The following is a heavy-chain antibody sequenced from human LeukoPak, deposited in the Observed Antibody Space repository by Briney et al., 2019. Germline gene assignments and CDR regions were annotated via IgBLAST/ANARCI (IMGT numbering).Heavy chain of an antibody. CDR3: ARDRGTDGSDQLDP. Sequence: KPSETLSLTCAVYGGSFSSYYWSWIRQPAGKGREWIGRIYTSGSTNYNPSLKSRVTMSVDTSKNQFSLILTSVTAADTAVYYCARDRGTDGSDQLDPWGQGILVTVSS. D-gene: IGHD5-24*01. J-gene: IGHJ5*02. CDR2: IYTSGST. V-gene: IGHV4-4*07. CDR1: GGSFSSYY.